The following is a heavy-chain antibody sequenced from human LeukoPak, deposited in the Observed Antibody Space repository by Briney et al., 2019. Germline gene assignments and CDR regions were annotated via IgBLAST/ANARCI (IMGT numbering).Heavy chain of an antibody. CDR2: IWYDGSNK. V-gene: IGHV3-33*06. D-gene: IGHD3-22*01. CDR1: GFTFSSYG. CDR3: AQGGLGNVDRSGYSDY. J-gene: IGHJ4*02. Sequence: GGSLRLSCAASGFTFSSYGMHWVRQAPGKGLEWVAVIWYDGSNKYYADSVKGRFTISRDNSKNTLYLQMNSLRAEDTAVYYCAQGGLGNVDRSGYSDYWGQGTLVTVSS.